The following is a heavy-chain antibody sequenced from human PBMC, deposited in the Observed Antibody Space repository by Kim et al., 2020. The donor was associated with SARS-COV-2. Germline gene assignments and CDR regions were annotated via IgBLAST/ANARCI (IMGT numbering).Heavy chain of an antibody. D-gene: IGHD1-26*01. CDR1: GYTLTELS. V-gene: IGHV1-24*01. Sequence: ASVKVSCKVSGYTLTELSMHWVRQAPGKGLEWMGGFDPEGGETIYAQKFQGRVTMTEDTSTDTAYMELSSLRSEDTAVYYCATAPVVVGATLSDYYYYGMDVWGQGTTVTVSS. CDR2: FDPEGGET. CDR3: ATAPVVVGATLSDYYYYGMDV. J-gene: IGHJ6*02.